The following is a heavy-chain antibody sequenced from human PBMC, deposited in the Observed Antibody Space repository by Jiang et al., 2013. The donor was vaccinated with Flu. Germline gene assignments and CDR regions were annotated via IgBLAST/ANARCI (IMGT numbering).Heavy chain of an antibody. CDR3: ASPLYGSGWMFDH. J-gene: IGHJ4*02. CDR1: GYSFTSSW. CDR2: VFPMDSDI. V-gene: IGHV5-51*01. Sequence: AEVKKPGESLKISCEGSGYSFTSSWIAWVRQMPGKGLEWVGLVFPMDSDIRYSPSFQGQVTISADKSINTAYLQWSSLKASDTAMYYCASPLYGSGWMFDHWGQGTLVTVSS. D-gene: IGHD6-19*01.